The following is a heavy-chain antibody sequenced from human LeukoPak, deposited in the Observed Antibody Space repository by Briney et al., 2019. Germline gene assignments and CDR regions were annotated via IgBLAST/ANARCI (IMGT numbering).Heavy chain of an antibody. CDR2: IRYDGSNK. D-gene: IGHD5-12*01. Sequence: GGSLRLSCAASGSTFSSYGMHWVRQAPGKGLDWVAFIRYDGSNKYYADSVKGRFTISRDNSKNTLYLQMNSLRAEDTAVYYCAKGGRGYSGYDLDYWGQGTLVTVSS. V-gene: IGHV3-30*02. CDR3: AKGGRGYSGYDLDY. CDR1: GSTFSSYG. J-gene: IGHJ4*02.